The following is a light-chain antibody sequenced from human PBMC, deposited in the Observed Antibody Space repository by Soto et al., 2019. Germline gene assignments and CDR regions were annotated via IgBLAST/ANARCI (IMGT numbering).Light chain of an antibody. V-gene: IGKV1-6*01. CDR1: QDIGSD. CDR2: DAS. Sequence: AIPMTQSPSSLSASVGDRVTITCRASQDIGSDLGWYQQKPGKAPILLIYDASTLQSGVPSRFSGSGSGTDFTLTISSLQPEDFATYYCLQDYSYPRTFGQGTKLDI. CDR3: LQDYSYPRT. J-gene: IGKJ2*01.